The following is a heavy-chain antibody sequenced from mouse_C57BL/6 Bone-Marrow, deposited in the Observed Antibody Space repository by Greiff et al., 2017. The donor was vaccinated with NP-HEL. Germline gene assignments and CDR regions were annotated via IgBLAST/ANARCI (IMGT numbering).Heavy chain of an antibody. Sequence: QVQLQQPGAELVKPGASVKLSCKASGYTFTSYWMHWVKQRPGRGLEWIGRIDPISGGTKYNEKFKSKATLTVDKPSSTAYMQLSSLTSEDSAVYYCARRSLTALYYFDYWGQGTTLTVSS. J-gene: IGHJ2*01. CDR2: IDPISGGT. CDR1: GYTFTSYW. CDR3: ARRSLTALYYFDY. V-gene: IGHV1-72*01. D-gene: IGHD3-1*01.